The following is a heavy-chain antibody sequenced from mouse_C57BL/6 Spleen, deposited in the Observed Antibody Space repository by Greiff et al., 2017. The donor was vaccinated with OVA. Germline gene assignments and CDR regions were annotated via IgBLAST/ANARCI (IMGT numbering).Heavy chain of an antibody. Sequence: VQLQQSGAELMKPGASVKLSCKATGYTFTGYWIEWVKQRPGHGLEWIGEILPGSGSTNYNAKFKGKATFTADTSSNTAYMQLSSLTTEYSAIYYCARAGGTAWFAYWGQGTLVTVSA. J-gene: IGHJ3*01. CDR1: GYTFTGYW. CDR2: ILPGSGST. D-gene: IGHD2-14*01. CDR3: ARAGGTAWFAY. V-gene: IGHV1-9*01.